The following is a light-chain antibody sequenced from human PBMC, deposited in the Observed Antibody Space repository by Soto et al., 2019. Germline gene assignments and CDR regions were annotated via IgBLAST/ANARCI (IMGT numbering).Light chain of an antibody. CDR1: QSVSSSY. J-gene: IGKJ4*01. CDR2: GAS. V-gene: IGKV3-20*01. Sequence: EIVLTQSPGTLSLSPGERATLSCRASQSVSSSYLAWYQQKPGQAPRLLIYGASSRATGIPDRFSGSGSGTDFTLTISRLEPDDFAVYYCQQYGSSPTTFGGGTKVDIK. CDR3: QQYGSSPTT.